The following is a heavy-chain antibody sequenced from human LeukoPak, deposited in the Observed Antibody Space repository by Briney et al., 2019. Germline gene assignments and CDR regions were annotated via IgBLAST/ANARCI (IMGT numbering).Heavy chain of an antibody. CDR3: ARDHGLYGSGDFFMDV. Sequence: PGGSLRLSCTASGFTFITYGMHWVCQAPGKGLECVAFTRYDGSSKFYPDSLWGRFTISRDNSKNTLYLEMNSLTVEDTAMYFCARDHGLYGSGDFFMDVWGKGTTVTVSS. V-gene: IGHV3-30*02. CDR2: TRYDGSSK. CDR1: GFTFITYG. J-gene: IGHJ6*03. D-gene: IGHD3-10*01.